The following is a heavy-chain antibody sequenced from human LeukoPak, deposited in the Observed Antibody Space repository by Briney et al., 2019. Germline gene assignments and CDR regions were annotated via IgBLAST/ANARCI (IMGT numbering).Heavy chain of an antibody. V-gene: IGHV3-23*01. CDR3: AKASYGSGSYYTSLAD. CDR1: GFTFSNYA. J-gene: IGHJ4*02. CDR2: ISGSGEST. D-gene: IGHD3-10*01. Sequence: GGSLRLSCAASGFTFSNYAMSWVRQAPGKGLEWVSAISGSGESTYYADSVKGRFTISRDNSKNTLYPQMSTVRADDTAVYYCAKASYGSGSYYTSLADWGQGTLVTVSS.